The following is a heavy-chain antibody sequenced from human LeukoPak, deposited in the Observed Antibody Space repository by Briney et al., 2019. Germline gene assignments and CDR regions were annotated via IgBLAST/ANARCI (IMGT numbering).Heavy chain of an antibody. Sequence: SGTLSLTCTVSGDSINSLDLWSWVRQPPGKGLEWIGEMYLSGTTHSNPSVKSRVTISIDKSKNQFFMNLSSVTAADTAVYYCAGLVGRYSSGLYYYYFDYWGQGTLVTVSS. CDR2: MYLSGTT. CDR3: AGLVGRYSSGLYYYYFDY. CDR1: GDSINSLDL. J-gene: IGHJ4*02. V-gene: IGHV4-4*02. D-gene: IGHD3-22*01.